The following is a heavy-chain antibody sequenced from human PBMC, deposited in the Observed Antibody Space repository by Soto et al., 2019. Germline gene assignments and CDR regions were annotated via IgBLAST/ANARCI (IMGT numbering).Heavy chain of an antibody. V-gene: IGHV3-15*01. CDR3: TTDSGYSYAPDAFDI. D-gene: IGHD5-18*01. CDR2: IKSKTDGGTT. J-gene: IGHJ3*02. Sequence: GGSLRLSCAASGFTFSNAWMIWVRQAPGKGLEWVGRIKSKTDGGTTDYAAPVKGRFTISRDDSKNTLYLQMNSLKTEDTAVYYCTTDSGYSYAPDAFDIWGQGTMVTVSS. CDR1: GFTFSNAW.